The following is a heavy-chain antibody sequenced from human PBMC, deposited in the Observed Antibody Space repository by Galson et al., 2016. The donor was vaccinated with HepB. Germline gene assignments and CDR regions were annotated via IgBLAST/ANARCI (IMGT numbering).Heavy chain of an antibody. CDR3: AREKPWSEGGAYYGMDV. V-gene: IGHV3-11*05. D-gene: IGHD3-3*01. J-gene: IGHJ6*02. Sequence: SLRLSCAASGFTFSDYYMSWVRQAPGKGLEWVSYISSTRTYRKNVDSVKGRFTISRDNAKNSLYLQMDSRRAEDTAVYYCAREKPWSEGGAYYGMDVWGQGTTVTVSS. CDR1: GFTFSDYY. CDR2: ISSTRTYR.